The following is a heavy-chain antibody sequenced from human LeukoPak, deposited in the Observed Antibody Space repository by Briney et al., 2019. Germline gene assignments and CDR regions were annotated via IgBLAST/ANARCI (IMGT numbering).Heavy chain of an antibody. CDR2: MRQDGSEK. Sequence: PGGSLRLSCAASGFTFSNFWMTWVRQAPGKGLEWVANMRQDGSEKFYVDSVKGRFTISRDNAKSSLYLQMNSLRAEDTAVYYCARDLYSAGDYWGQGTLVTVSS. V-gene: IGHV3-7*01. CDR1: GFTFSNFW. D-gene: IGHD1-26*01. CDR3: ARDLYSAGDY. J-gene: IGHJ4*02.